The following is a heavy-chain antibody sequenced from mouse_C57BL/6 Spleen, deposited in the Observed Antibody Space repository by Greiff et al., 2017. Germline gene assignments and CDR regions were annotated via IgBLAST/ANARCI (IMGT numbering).Heavy chain of an antibody. CDR3: ARGYGLRWYFDV. CDR1: GFTFSDYG. J-gene: IGHJ1*03. D-gene: IGHD2-4*01. CDR2: ISSGSSTI. Sequence: DVKLVESGGGLVKPGGSLKLSCAASGFTFSDYGMHWVRQAPEKGLEWVAYISSGSSTIYYADTVKGRFTISRDNAKNTLFLQMTSLRSEDTAMYYCARGYGLRWYFDVWGTGATVTVSS. V-gene: IGHV5-17*01.